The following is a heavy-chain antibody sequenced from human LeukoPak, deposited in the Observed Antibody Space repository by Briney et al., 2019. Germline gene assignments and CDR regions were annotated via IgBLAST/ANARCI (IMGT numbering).Heavy chain of an antibody. CDR2: IYHSGTT. V-gene: IGHV4-4*02. CDR3: ARDPSGNGVNFDY. J-gene: IGHJ4*02. D-gene: IGHD3-10*01. CDR1: GDSISSNNW. Sequence: SGTLSLTCAVSGDSISSNNWWSWVRQPPGKGLEWVGEIYHSGTTNYRPSLKSRVTISLDKSKNQFSLRLTSVTAPDTAVYYCARDPSGNGVNFDYWGQGTLVTVSS.